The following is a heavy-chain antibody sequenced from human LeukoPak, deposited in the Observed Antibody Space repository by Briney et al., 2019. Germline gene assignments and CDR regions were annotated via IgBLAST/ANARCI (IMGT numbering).Heavy chain of an antibody. J-gene: IGHJ5*02. CDR2: IYYSGST. CDR3: ARGIVVVPAAGAWFDP. V-gene: IGHV4-59*01. D-gene: IGHD2-2*01. CDR1: GGSISSYY. Sequence: SETLSLTCTVSGGSISSYYWSWIRQPPGKGLEWIGYIYYSGSTNYNPSPKSRVTISVDTSKNQFSLKLSSVTAADTAVYYCARGIVVVPAAGAWFDPWGQGTLVTVSS.